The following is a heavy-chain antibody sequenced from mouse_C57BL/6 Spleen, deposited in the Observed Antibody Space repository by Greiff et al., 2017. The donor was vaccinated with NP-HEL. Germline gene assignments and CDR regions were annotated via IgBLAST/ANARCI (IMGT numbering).Heavy chain of an antibody. CDR3: ARADLSDAMDY. J-gene: IGHJ4*01. Sequence: EVQLQESGPGLVKPSQSLSLTCSVTGYSITSGYYWNWIRQFPGNKLEWMGYISYDGSNNYNPSLKNRISITRDTSKNQFFLKLNSVTTEDTATYYCARADLSDAMDYWGQGTSVTVSS. D-gene: IGHD3-1*01. V-gene: IGHV3-6*01. CDR1: GYSITSGYY. CDR2: ISYDGSN.